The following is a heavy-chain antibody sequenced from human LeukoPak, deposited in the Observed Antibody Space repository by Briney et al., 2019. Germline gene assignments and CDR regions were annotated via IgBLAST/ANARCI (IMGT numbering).Heavy chain of an antibody. V-gene: IGHV4-61*02. D-gene: IGHD2-15*01. Sequence: SETVSLTCTDSGGSISSSSYYWGWIRQPAGKGLEWIGRIYTSGSTNYNPSLKSRVTISVDTSKNQFSLKLSSVTAADTAVYYCARRVGGIKNYFDYWGQGTLVTVSS. J-gene: IGHJ4*02. CDR3: ARRVGGIKNYFDY. CDR2: IYTSGST. CDR1: GGSISSSSYY.